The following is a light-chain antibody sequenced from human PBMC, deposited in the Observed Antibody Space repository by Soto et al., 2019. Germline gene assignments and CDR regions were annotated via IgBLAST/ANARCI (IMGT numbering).Light chain of an antibody. V-gene: IGKV1-5*01. CDR1: QSISSS. CDR2: DAS. CDR3: QQYNTYSA. J-gene: IGKJ1*01. Sequence: IQLPPSPSSLSASVGDRVTITCRASQSISSSLAWYQQKPGKAPNLLIYDASSLESGVPSRFSGSGSGTEFTLTISSLQPDDFATYYCQQYNTYSAFGQGTKVDNK.